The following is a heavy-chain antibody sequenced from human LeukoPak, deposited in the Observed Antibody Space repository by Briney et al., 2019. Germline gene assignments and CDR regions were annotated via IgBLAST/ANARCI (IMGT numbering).Heavy chain of an antibody. CDR1: GFTFSNAW. D-gene: IGHD1-26*01. V-gene: IGHV3-15*01. Sequence: GGSLRLSCAASGFTFSNAWMSWVRQAPGKGLEWVGRIKSKTDGGTTDYAAPVKGRFTISRDDSKNTLYLQMNSLKTEDTAVYYCTTGERKWEQTFDYWGQGTLVTVSS. CDR2: IKSKTDGGTT. J-gene: IGHJ4*02. CDR3: TTGERKWEQTFDY.